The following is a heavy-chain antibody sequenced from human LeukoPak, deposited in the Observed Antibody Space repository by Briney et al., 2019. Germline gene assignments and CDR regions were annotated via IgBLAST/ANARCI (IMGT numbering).Heavy chain of an antibody. CDR2: INPNSGGT. CDR1: GYTFTDYY. D-gene: IGHD3-16*01. V-gene: IGHV1-2*02. CDR3: AWGLTPDNWFDP. J-gene: IGHJ5*02. Sequence: ASVKVSCKASGYTFTDYYMHWVRQAPGQGLEWMGWINPNSGGTNYAQKFQGRVTITRDTSISTAYMELSRLRSDDTAVYYCAWGLTPDNWFDPWGQGTLVTVSS.